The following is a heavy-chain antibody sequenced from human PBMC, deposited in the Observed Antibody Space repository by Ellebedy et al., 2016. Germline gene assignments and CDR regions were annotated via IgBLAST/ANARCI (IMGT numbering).Heavy chain of an antibody. Sequence: ASVKVSCKASGFTFTSSAMQWVRQARGQRLEWIGWIVVGSGNTNYAQKFQERVTITRDMSTSTAYMELSSLRSEDTAVYYCAADLAARGWFDPWGQGTLVTVSS. CDR2: IVVGSGNT. CDR3: AADLAARGWFDP. J-gene: IGHJ5*02. V-gene: IGHV1-58*02. D-gene: IGHD6-6*01. CDR1: GFTFTSSA.